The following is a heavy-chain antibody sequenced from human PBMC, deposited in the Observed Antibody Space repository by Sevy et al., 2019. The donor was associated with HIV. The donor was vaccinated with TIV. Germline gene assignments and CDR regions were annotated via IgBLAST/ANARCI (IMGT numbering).Heavy chain of an antibody. CDR1: GFTFSHYA. D-gene: IGHD6-13*01. V-gene: IGHV3-30*02. Sequence: GGSLRLSCAASGFTFSHYALHWVLQAPGKGLDWLAFIHFDGSDKYYADSVKGRFTISRDNSKNTLYLQMNSLRVEDTAVYFCAKNTAAAGVGGFHYWGQGTLVTVSS. J-gene: IGHJ4*02. CDR3: AKNTAAAGVGGFHY. CDR2: IHFDGSDK.